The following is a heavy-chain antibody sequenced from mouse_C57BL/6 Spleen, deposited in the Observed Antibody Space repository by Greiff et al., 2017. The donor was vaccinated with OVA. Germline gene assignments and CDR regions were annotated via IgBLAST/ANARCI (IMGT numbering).Heavy chain of an antibody. CDR2: ISYDGSN. J-gene: IGHJ2*01. Sequence: DVKLVESGPGLVKPSQSLSLTCSVTGYSITSGYYWNWIRQFPGNKLEWMGYISYDGSNNYNPSLKNRISITRDTSKNQFFLKLNSVTTEDTATYYCARGGGANWDYFDYWGQGTTLTVSS. D-gene: IGHD4-1*01. CDR3: ARGGGANWDYFDY. V-gene: IGHV3-6*01. CDR1: GYSITSGYY.